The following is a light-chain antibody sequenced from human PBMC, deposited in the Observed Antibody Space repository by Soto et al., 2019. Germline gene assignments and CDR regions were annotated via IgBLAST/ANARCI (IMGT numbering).Light chain of an antibody. CDR3: QQFNNWPRT. V-gene: IGKV3-15*01. CDR1: QSVSSN. J-gene: IGKJ1*01. Sequence: EIVMTQSPATLSVSPGERATLSCRASQSVSSNLAWYQQKPGQAPRLLIYGASTRATGLPVRFSGSGSGTEFTLTISSLQSEDFAVYYCQQFNNWPRTFGQGTKV. CDR2: GAS.